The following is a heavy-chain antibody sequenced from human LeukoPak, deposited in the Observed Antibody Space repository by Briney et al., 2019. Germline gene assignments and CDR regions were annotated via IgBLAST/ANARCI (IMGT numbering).Heavy chain of an antibody. CDR3: VRTSYEYCLDENCYRGYFDH. J-gene: IGHJ4*02. D-gene: IGHD2/OR15-2a*01. Sequence: PGGSLRLSCAASGFTFSNYGITWVRQAPGRGLQWVSAISVGAGGTYHADSVKGRFIISRDNSENTLYLQTNSLRAEDTAIYYCVRTSYEYCLDENCYRGYFDHWGQGAPVTVSS. CDR1: GFTFSNYG. CDR2: ISVGAGGT. V-gene: IGHV3-23*01.